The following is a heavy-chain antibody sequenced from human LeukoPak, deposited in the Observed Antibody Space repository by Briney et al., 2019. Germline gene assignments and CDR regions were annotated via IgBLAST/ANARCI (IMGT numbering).Heavy chain of an antibody. V-gene: IGHV3-48*03. CDR1: GFRFSSYA. D-gene: IGHD3-22*01. J-gene: IGHJ3*02. Sequence: GGSLRLSCAASGFRFSSYAMNWVRQAPGKGLEWVSYISSSGSLIYYADSVKGRFTISRDNAKNSLYLQMNSLRDEDTAVYYCARKGVYSSRYGAFDIWGQGTMVTVSS. CDR3: ARKGVYSSRYGAFDI. CDR2: ISSSGSLI.